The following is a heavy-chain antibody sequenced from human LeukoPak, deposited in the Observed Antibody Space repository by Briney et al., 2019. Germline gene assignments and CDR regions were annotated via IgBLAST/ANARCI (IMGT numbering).Heavy chain of an antibody. CDR3: ARPSLGYCSSTSCYTPVNAWFDP. CDR2: INPNSGGT. Sequence: ASVKVSCKASGYTFTGYYMHWVRQAPGQGLEWMGWINPNSGGTNYAQKLHGRVTMTRDTSISTAYMELSRLRSDDTAVYYCARPSLGYCSSTSCYTPVNAWFDPWGQGTLVTVSS. CDR1: GYTFTGYY. J-gene: IGHJ5*02. D-gene: IGHD2-2*02. V-gene: IGHV1-2*02.